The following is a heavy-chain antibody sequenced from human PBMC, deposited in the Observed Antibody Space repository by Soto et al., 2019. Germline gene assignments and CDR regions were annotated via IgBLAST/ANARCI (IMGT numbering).Heavy chain of an antibody. Sequence: QPGGSLRLSCAASGVTFSSYWMHGVRKAPGKGLVWVSRINSDGSSTSYADSVKGRFTISRDNAKNTLYLQMNSLRAEDTAVYYCARVSHDFWSGYPPYYFDYWGQGTLVTVS. CDR1: GVTFSSYW. J-gene: IGHJ4*02. CDR2: INSDGSST. CDR3: ARVSHDFWSGYPPYYFDY. V-gene: IGHV3-74*01. D-gene: IGHD3-3*01.